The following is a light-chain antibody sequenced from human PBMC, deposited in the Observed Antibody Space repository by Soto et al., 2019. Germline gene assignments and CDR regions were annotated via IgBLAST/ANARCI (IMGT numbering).Light chain of an antibody. CDR2: AAS. CDR1: QSVSTY. Sequence: EIVLTQSPATVSLSPGERATLSCRASQSVSTYLAWYQHKPGQAPRLLIYAASNRAAGIPARFSGSGSGTDFTLTISSLEFEDSAIYYCQQRSNWPPFTFGQGTRLEIK. CDR3: QQRSNWPPFT. V-gene: IGKV3-11*01. J-gene: IGKJ5*01.